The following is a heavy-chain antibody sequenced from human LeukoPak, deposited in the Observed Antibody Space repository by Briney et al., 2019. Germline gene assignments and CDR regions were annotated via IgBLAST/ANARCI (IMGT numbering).Heavy chain of an antibody. D-gene: IGHD6-19*01. Sequence: ASVKVSCKASGYTFTSYGINWVRQATGQGLEWMGWMNPNSGNTGYAQKFQGRVTITRNTSISTAYMELSSLRSEDTAVYYCARVLSGWHENYYYYYYMDVWGKGTTVTVSS. CDR3: ARVLSGWHENYYYYYYMDV. J-gene: IGHJ6*03. CDR1: GYTFTSYG. CDR2: MNPNSGNT. V-gene: IGHV1-8*03.